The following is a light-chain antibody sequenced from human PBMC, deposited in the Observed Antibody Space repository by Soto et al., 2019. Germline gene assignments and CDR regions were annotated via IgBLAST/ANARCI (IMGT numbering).Light chain of an antibody. CDR2: DAS. V-gene: IGKV1-5*01. CDR1: QKIRNL. J-gene: IGKJ5*01. CDR3: QQYYTYAP. Sequence: QLTQSTSTLSAAVGDSVTITCRDSQKIRNLLAWYQQKPGRAPKPLIFDASTLRTGVPSRFSGSGSGSEFNFTITGLQPDDFATYFCQQYYTYAPFGHVTRLAIK.